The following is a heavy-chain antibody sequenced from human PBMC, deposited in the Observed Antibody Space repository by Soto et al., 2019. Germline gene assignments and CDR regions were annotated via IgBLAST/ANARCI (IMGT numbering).Heavy chain of an antibody. D-gene: IGHD2-2*01. J-gene: IGHJ6*03. CDR3: ARAVRCRSATCYYYYMDV. Sequence: QVQLVQSGAEVKKPGASVKVSCKASGYTFTSYDINWVRQATGQGLEWLGWMNPYSGNTGYAQKFQGRVSMTRNTSISTAYVELSSLRSEDTAVYYCARAVRCRSATCYYYYMDVWGKGTTVTVSS. CDR2: MNPYSGNT. V-gene: IGHV1-8*01. CDR1: GYTFTSYD.